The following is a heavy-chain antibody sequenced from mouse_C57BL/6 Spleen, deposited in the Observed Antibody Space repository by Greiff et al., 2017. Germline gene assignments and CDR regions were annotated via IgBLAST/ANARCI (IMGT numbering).Heavy chain of an antibody. CDR3: ARDGVTTVERYYFDY. J-gene: IGHJ2*01. V-gene: IGHV5-4*01. CDR2: ISDGGSYT. CDR1: GFTFSSYA. Sequence: EVKLVESGGGLVKPGGSLKLSCAASGFTFSSYAMSWVRQTPEKRLEWVATISDGGSYTYYPDNVKGRITISRDNAKNNLYMQMSHLKSEDTAMYYCARDGVTTVERYYFDYWGQGTTLTVSS. D-gene: IGHD1-1*01.